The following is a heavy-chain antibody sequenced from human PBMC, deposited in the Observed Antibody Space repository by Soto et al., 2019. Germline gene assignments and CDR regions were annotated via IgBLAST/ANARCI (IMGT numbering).Heavy chain of an antibody. V-gene: IGHV3-30-3*01. J-gene: IGHJ1*01. D-gene: IGHD3-22*01. Sequence: QVQLVESGGGVVQPGRSLRLSCAASGFTFSNNPMHWVRQAPGEGLERVAVISTDGNSEQYADSVKGRFTISRDNSKNTLYLQMNSLRAEDTAVFYCAREDHSSGHAGTFQRWGQGTLVSVSS. CDR1: GFTFSNNP. CDR2: ISTDGNSE. CDR3: AREDHSSGHAGTFQR.